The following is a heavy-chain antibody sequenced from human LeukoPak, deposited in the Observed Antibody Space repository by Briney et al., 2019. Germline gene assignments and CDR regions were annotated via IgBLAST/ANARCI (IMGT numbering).Heavy chain of an antibody. V-gene: IGHV4-59*01. Sequence: PSETLSLTCTVSGGSISSYYWSWIRQPPGKGLEWIGYIYYSGSTNYNPSLKSRVTISVDTSKNQFSLKLSSATAADTAVYYCARVSANSGYNKKFDYWGQGTLVTVSS. J-gene: IGHJ4*02. CDR1: GGSISSYY. D-gene: IGHD3-3*01. CDR3: ARVSANSGYNKKFDY. CDR2: IYYSGST.